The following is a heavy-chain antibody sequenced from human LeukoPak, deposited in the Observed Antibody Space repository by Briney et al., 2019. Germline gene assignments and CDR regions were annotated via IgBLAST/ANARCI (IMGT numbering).Heavy chain of an antibody. Sequence: GGSLRLSCAASGFTFSSYWMHWVCQAPGKGLVWVSRIKSDGSSTSYADSVKGRFTISRDNAKNTLYLQMNSLRAEDTAVYYCARRGAATDAFDIWGQGTMVTVSS. CDR1: GFTFSSYW. J-gene: IGHJ3*02. D-gene: IGHD1-26*01. V-gene: IGHV3-74*01. CDR3: ARRGAATDAFDI. CDR2: IKSDGSST.